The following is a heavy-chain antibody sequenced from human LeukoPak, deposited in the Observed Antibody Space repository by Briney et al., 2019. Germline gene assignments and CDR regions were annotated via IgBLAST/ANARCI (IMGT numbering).Heavy chain of an antibody. Sequence: SETLSLTYAGFGGVYRGYYWSWILQHLGMGLEAMGEINHSGITNYNPSLKSRLIMSEDTSKNQFSLKVSSVTAADTAVYYCARGNSCTSTSCYGNFYYYYMDVWGKGTTVTVSS. D-gene: IGHD2-2*01. CDR3: ARGNSCTSTSCYGNFYYYYMDV. CDR2: INHSGIT. CDR1: GGVYRGYY. J-gene: IGHJ6*03. V-gene: IGHV4-34*01.